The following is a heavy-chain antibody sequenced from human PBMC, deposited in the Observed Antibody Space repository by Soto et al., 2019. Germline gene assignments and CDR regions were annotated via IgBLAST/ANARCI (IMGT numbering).Heavy chain of an antibody. D-gene: IGHD2-2*01. CDR3: ARESRYCSCRSCYFFRGIYY. Sequence: SAVKVSCKASGGTFSSYAISWVRQAPGQGLEWMGGIIPIFGTANYAQKFQGRVTITADESTSTAYMELSSLRSEDTAVYYCARESRYCSCRSCYFFRGIYYWG. CDR1: GGTFSSYA. CDR2: IIPIFGTA. V-gene: IGHV1-69*13. J-gene: IGHJ4*01.